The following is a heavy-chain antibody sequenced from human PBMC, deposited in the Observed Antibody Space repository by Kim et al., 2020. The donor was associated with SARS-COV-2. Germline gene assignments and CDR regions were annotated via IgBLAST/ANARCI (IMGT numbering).Heavy chain of an antibody. Sequence: SETLSLTCTVSGGSISSYYWSWIRQPPGKGLEWIGYIYYSGSTNYNPSLKSRVTISVDTSKNQFSLKLSSVTAADTAVYYCARFLGGDYGVIAAFDIWGQGTMVTVSS. D-gene: IGHD4-17*01. J-gene: IGHJ3*02. CDR2: IYYSGST. CDR1: GGSISSYY. CDR3: ARFLGGDYGVIAAFDI. V-gene: IGHV4-59*01.